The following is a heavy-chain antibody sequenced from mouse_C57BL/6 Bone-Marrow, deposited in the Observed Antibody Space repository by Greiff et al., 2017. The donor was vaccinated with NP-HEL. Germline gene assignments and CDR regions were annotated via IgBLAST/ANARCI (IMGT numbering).Heavy chain of an antibody. CDR2: IHPNSGST. V-gene: IGHV1-64*01. J-gene: IGHJ3*01. D-gene: IGHD2-4*01. CDR3: AGYDYGEFAY. Sequence: QVQLQQPGAELVKPGASVKLSCKASGYTFTSYWMHWVKQRPGQGLEWIGMIHPNSGSTNYNEKFKSKATLTVDKSSSTAYMQLSSLTSEDSEVYYCAGYDYGEFAYWGKGTLVTVSA. CDR1: GYTFTSYW.